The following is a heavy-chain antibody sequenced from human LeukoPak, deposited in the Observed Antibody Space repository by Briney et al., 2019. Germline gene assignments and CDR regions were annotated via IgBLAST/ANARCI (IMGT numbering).Heavy chain of an antibody. CDR2: IYHSGST. V-gene: IGHV4-38-2*02. D-gene: IGHD6-6*01. J-gene: IGHJ4*02. Sequence: SETLSLTCTVSGYSISSGYYWGWIRQPPGKGLEWIGSIYHSGSTYYNPSLKSRVTISVDTSKNQFSLKLSSVTAADTAVYYCAVGQGSYYFDYWGQGTLVTVSS. CDR3: AVGQGSYYFDY. CDR1: GYSISSGYY.